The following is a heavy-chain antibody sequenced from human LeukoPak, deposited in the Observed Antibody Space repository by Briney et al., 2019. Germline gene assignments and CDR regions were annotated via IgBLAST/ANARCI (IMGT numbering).Heavy chain of an antibody. CDR1: GFSFSSYA. J-gene: IGHJ5*02. D-gene: IGHD1-1*01. V-gene: IGHV3-23*01. CDR3: AKANWVSNANAVS. Sequence: GGSLRLSCAASGFSFSSYAMSWVRQAPVRGLEWVASMKGGGGDTFYADFVKGRFTLSRDDSRNTIYLQLNSLRVEDTAVYYCAKANWVSNANAVSWGQGTLVTVSS. CDR2: MKGGGGDT.